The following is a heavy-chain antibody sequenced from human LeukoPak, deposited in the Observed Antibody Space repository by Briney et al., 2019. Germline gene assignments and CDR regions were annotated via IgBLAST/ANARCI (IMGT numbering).Heavy chain of an antibody. CDR3: AKPSGSTDMGGFDY. J-gene: IGHJ4*02. CDR2: IYSGGST. D-gene: IGHD3-10*01. V-gene: IGHV3-53*05. CDR1: GFTVSSNY. Sequence: TGGSLRLSCAASGFTVSSNYMSWVRQAPGKGLEWVSVIYSGGSTYYADSVKGRFTISRDNSKNTLYLQLNSLRTEDTAVYYCAKPSGSTDMGGFDYWGQGTLVTVSS.